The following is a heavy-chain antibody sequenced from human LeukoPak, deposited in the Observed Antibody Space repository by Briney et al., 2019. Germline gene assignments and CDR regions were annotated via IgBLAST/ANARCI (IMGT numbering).Heavy chain of an antibody. D-gene: IGHD2/OR15-2a*01. CDR3: VRHFYGTGYWYFDL. J-gene: IGHJ2*01. CDR2: ISYDASDE. Sequence: PGGSLRLSCAASGFTFSNFGMNWVRQAPGKGLEWVAVISYDASDEYYADSVKGRFSISRDNSKHTLYLQMNSLRPEDTAVYHCVRHFYGTGYWYFDLWGRRTLVTVSS. CDR1: GFTFSNFG. V-gene: IGHV3-30*03.